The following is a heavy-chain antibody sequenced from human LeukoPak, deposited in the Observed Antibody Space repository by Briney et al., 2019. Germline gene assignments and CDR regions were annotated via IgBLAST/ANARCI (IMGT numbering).Heavy chain of an antibody. D-gene: IGHD3-22*01. CDR3: VNRYDKSGYDFDY. CDR1: GFSFSGYS. V-gene: IGHV3-23*01. CDR2: IKSGGGT. Sequence: GGSLRLSCAASGFSFSGYSMSWVRRAPGKGLEWVSAIKSGGGTYYADSVKGRFTISRDNSKNTVYLEMNSLRGEDTAIYYCVNRYDKSGYDFDYWGQGTLVTVSS. J-gene: IGHJ4*02.